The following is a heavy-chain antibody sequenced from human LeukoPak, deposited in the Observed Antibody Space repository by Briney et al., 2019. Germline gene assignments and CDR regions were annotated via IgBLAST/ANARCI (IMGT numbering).Heavy chain of an antibody. Sequence: SETLSLNCNVSGYSISSGYYGGWIRQPPGKGLQWIGSIYNTGSTYYNPSLKSRITISVDTSKNQFSLRVTSVTATDTAVYYCARVPPHYYGTGSPDWGQGTLVTVSA. CDR2: IYNTGST. CDR1: GYSISSGYY. V-gene: IGHV4-38-2*02. D-gene: IGHD3-10*01. CDR3: ARVPPHYYGTGSPD. J-gene: IGHJ4*02.